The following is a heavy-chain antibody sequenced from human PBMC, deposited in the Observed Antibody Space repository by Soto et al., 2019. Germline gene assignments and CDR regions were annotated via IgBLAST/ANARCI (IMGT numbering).Heavy chain of an antibody. Sequence: EVQLVESGGGLVQPGGSLRLSCAASGFTFSSHWMSWVRQAPGKGLEWVANIKQDGSEKYYVDSVKGRFTISRDNAKNSLYLQMGSLRAEDTAVYYCARGNSGYVELKYWGQGILVTVSS. V-gene: IGHV3-7*03. J-gene: IGHJ4*02. D-gene: IGHD5-12*01. CDR3: ARGNSGYVELKY. CDR2: IKQDGSEK. CDR1: GFTFSSHW.